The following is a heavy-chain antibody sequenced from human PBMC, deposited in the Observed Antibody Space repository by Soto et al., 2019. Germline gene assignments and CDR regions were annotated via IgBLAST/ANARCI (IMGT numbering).Heavy chain of an antibody. Sequence: GGSLSLCNTASVFIFNDYDMHWFRQAPGKGLEWVAGVSFDGSKKYYADSVQGRFTTSRDSSKNTLYLQMNSLRTEDTAVYYCARGGIMVAISYWGQGSHVTVSS. CDR3: ARGGIMVAISY. J-gene: IGHJ4*02. CDR1: VFIFNDYD. CDR2: VSFDGSKK. V-gene: IGHV3-30*14. D-gene: IGHD2-15*01.